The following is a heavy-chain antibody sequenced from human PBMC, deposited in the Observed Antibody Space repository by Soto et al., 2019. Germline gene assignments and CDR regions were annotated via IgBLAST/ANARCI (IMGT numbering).Heavy chain of an antibody. CDR2: IIPIFGTA. CDR3: ARSMAGQWLVLRSYDY. J-gene: IGHJ4*02. Sequence: QVQLVQSGAEVKKPGSSVKVSCKASGGTFSSYAISWVRQAPGQGLEWMGGIIPIFGTANYAQKFQGRVTITAENSTSTAFMELSSLRSEDTAVYYCARSMAGQWLVLRSYDYWGQGTLVTVAS. V-gene: IGHV1-69*06. D-gene: IGHD6-19*01. CDR1: GGTFSSYA.